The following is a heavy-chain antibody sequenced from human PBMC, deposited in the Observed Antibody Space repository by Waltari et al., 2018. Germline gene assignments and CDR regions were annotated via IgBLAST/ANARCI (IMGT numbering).Heavy chain of an antibody. V-gene: IGHV4-39*01. CDR2: IDYSWST. D-gene: IGHD6-19*01. CDR1: GGSISSSSYY. J-gene: IGHJ5*02. CDR3: ARPESVAGKTAWFDP. Sequence: QLQLQESGPGLVKPSETLSLTCTVSGGSISSSSYYWGWIRQPPGKGLEWIGSIDYSWSTYYNPSLKSRVSISVDTSKNQFSLKLSSVTAADTAVYYCARPESVAGKTAWFDPWGQGTLVTVSS.